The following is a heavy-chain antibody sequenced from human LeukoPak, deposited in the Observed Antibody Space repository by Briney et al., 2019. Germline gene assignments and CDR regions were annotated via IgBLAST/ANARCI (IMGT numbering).Heavy chain of an antibody. Sequence: PSETLSLTCTVSGGSISSSSYYWGWIRQPPGKGLEWIGSIYYSGSTYYNPSLKSRVTISVDTSKNQFSLKLSSVTAADTAVYYCARVAKSIAARFDYWGQGTLVTVSS. J-gene: IGHJ4*02. CDR3: ARVAKSIAARFDY. CDR2: IYYSGST. D-gene: IGHD6-6*01. CDR1: GGSISSSSYY. V-gene: IGHV4-39*07.